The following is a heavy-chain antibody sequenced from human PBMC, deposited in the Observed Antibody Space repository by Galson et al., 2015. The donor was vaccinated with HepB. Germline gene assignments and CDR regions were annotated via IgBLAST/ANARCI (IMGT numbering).Heavy chain of an antibody. D-gene: IGHD4-11*01. Sequence: SLRLSCAASGFSFNRYGMHWVRQAPGRGLEWVAVISYDGSQIYDADFAKGRFSISRDNSKSKLYLQMSSLRGEDTGVYYCVKARRETVSGDYYYYMDVWGKGTTVIVSS. CDR2: ISYDGSQI. CDR3: VKARRETVSGDYYYYMDV. J-gene: IGHJ6*03. V-gene: IGHV3-30*18. CDR1: GFSFNRYG.